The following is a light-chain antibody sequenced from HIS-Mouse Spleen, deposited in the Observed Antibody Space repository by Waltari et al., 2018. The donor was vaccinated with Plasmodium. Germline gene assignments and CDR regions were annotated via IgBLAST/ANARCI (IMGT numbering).Light chain of an antibody. CDR1: QGISSY. CDR3: QQYYSYPLT. V-gene: IGKV1-8*01. J-gene: IGKJ4*01. Sequence: AIRMTQSPSSFSASTGDRVTITCRASQGISSYLAWYQQKPGKAPKLRIYAASTLPSGVPSRFSGSGSGTEFTLTISCLQSEDFATYYCQQYYSYPLTFGGGTKVEIK. CDR2: AAS.